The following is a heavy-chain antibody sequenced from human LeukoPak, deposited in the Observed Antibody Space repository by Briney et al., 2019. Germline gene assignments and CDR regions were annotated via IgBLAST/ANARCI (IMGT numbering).Heavy chain of an antibody. CDR2: INPNTGNP. CDR1: GYTFTSYG. V-gene: IGHV7-4-1*02. CDR3: ARGMPKDYFDY. D-gene: IGHD2-2*01. Sequence: GASVKVSCKASGYTFTSYGISWVRQAPGQGLEWMAWINPNTGNPTYAQGFTGRFLFSLDTSVSTAYLQISSLKADDTAVYYCARGMPKDYFDYWGQGTLVTVSS. J-gene: IGHJ4*02.